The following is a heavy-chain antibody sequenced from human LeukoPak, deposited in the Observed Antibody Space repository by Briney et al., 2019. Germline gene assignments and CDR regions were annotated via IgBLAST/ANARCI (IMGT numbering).Heavy chain of an antibody. CDR1: GGSISSYY. Sequence: SETLSLTCTVSGGSISSYYWSWIRQPPGKRLEWIGYIYYSGSTNYNPSLKSRVTISVDTSKNQFSLKLSSVTAADTAVYYCARVPAIAAAGKYYYYGMDVWGQGATVTVSS. CDR2: IYYSGST. V-gene: IGHV4-59*01. CDR3: ARVPAIAAAGKYYYYGMDV. J-gene: IGHJ6*02. D-gene: IGHD6-13*01.